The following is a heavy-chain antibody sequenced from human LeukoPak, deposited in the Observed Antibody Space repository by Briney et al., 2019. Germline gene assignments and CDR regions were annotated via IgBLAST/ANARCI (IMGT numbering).Heavy chain of an antibody. CDR1: GFTISSYA. Sequence: GGSLRLSCAASGFTISSYAMHWVRQAPGKGLEWVSAISCSGGDTFYADSVKGRFSISRDNTRNMLYLQMNSLRVEDTAVYYCAKAWPWFGERPEYWGQGTLVTVSS. V-gene: IGHV3-23*01. D-gene: IGHD3-10*01. J-gene: IGHJ4*02. CDR2: ISCSGGDT. CDR3: AKAWPWFGERPEY.